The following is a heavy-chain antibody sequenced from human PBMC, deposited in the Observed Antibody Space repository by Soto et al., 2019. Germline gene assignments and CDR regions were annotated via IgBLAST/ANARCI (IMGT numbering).Heavy chain of an antibody. V-gene: IGHV3-30-3*01. CDR1: GFLFSTYA. Sequence: QVQLVESGGGVVQPGRSLRLSCAASGFLFSTYALHWIRQAPGKELEWVAVISYHGLTTYYADPVQGRFTISRDNSENTIYLQMDSLRAEDTAVYYCATDPRVVTPEDYCFAHWGQGTLVTVSS. CDR2: ISYHGLTT. J-gene: IGHJ4*02. CDR3: ATDPRVVTPEDYCFAH. D-gene: IGHD2-15*01.